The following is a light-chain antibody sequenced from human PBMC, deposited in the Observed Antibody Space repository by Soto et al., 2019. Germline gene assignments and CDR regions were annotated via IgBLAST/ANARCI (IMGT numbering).Light chain of an antibody. J-gene: IGKJ5*01. Sequence: EIVLTQSPDPLSLSPGERATLCSRSSQSVRSRSLAWYQHNPGQAPRLLMYDTSKRATGIPDRFSGSVSGTDFTLTISRLEPEDFAVYYCQQHETLITFGQGKRLEIK. CDR3: QQHETLIT. CDR1: QSVRSRS. CDR2: DTS. V-gene: IGKV3-20*01.